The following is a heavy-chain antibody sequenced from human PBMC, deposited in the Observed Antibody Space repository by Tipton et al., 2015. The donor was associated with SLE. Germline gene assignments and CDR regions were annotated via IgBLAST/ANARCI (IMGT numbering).Heavy chain of an antibody. CDR3: ARESDFWSGYNGMDV. V-gene: IGHV3-23*01. J-gene: IGHJ6*02. CDR1: GFTFSSYA. CDR2: ISGSGGST. D-gene: IGHD3-3*01. Sequence: SLRLSCAASGFTFSSYAMSWVRQAPGKGLEWVSAISGSGGSTYYADSVKGRFTISRDNAKNTLYLQMNSLRAEDTAVYYCARESDFWSGYNGMDVWGQGTTVTVSS.